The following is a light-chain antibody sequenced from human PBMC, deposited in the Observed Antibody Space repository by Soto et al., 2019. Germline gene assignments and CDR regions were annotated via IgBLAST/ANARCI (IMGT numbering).Light chain of an antibody. CDR1: QSVSTN. V-gene: IGKV3-15*01. CDR3: QHYNNWPRT. CDR2: GAS. Sequence: EIVMTQSPSTLSGSPGESATLSCRATQSVSTNLAWYQQKPGHAPRLLIYGASTRATGVPARFSGSGSGAEFTLTLSSLQSEDFAVYYCQHYNNWPRTFGQGTKVDIK. J-gene: IGKJ1*01.